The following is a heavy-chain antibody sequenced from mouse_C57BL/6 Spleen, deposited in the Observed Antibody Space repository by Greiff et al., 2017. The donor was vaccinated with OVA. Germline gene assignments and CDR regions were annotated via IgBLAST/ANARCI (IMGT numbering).Heavy chain of an antibody. CDR1: GFTFSDYG. CDR2: ISSGSSTI. V-gene: IGHV5-17*01. Sequence: EVKVEESGGGLVKPGGSLKLSCAASGFTFSDYGMHWVRQAPEKGLEWVAYISSGSSTIYYADTVKGRFTISRDNAKNTLFLQMTSLRSEDTAMYYCARLTGTGVAMDYWGQGTSVTVSS. CDR3: ARLTGTGVAMDY. J-gene: IGHJ4*01. D-gene: IGHD4-1*01.